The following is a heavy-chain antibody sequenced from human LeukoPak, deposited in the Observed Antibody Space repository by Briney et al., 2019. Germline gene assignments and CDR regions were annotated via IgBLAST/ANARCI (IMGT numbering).Heavy chain of an antibody. CDR1: GGTFSSYA. CDR3: ARKVPNDSSGYYYRGQFDP. D-gene: IGHD3-22*01. Sequence: ASVKVSCKASGGTFSSYAISWVRQAPGQGLEWMGGIIPIFGTADYAQKFQGRVTITADKSTSTAYMELSSLRSEDTAVYYCARKVPNDSSGYYYRGQFDPWGQGTLVTVSS. J-gene: IGHJ5*02. V-gene: IGHV1-69*06. CDR2: IIPIFGTA.